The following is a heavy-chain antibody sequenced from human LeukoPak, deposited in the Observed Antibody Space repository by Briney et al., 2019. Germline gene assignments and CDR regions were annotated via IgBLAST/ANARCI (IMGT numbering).Heavy chain of an antibody. CDR2: ISSSGSTI. D-gene: IGHD3-10*02. CDR3: AELGITMIGGV. CDR1: GFDFNVSA. Sequence: PGGSLRLSCAASGFDFNVSAIHWVRQPPGKGLEWVSYISSSGSTIYYADSVKGRFTISRDNAKNSLYLQMNSLRAEDTAVYYCAELGITMIGGVWGKGTTVTISS. V-gene: IGHV3-48*03. J-gene: IGHJ6*04.